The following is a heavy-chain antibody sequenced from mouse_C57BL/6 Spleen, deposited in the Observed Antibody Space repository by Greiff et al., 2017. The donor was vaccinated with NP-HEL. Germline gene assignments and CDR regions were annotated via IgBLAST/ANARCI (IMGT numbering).Heavy chain of an antibody. V-gene: IGHV1-61*01. J-gene: IGHJ1*03. Sequence: QVQLQQPGAELVRPGSSVKLSCKASGYTFTSYWMDWVKQRPGQGLEWIGNIYPSDSETHYNQKFKDKATLTVDKSSSTAYMQLSSRTSEDSAVYYCARRGTGAWYFDVWGTGTTVTVSS. CDR1: GYTFTSYW. CDR3: ARRGTGAWYFDV. D-gene: IGHD4-1*01. CDR2: IYPSDSET.